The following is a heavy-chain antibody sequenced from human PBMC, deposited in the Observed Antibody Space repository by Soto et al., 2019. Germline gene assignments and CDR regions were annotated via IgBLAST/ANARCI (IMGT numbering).Heavy chain of an antibody. Sequence: QVQLQESGPGLVKPSGTLSLTCAVSGGSISSSNWWSWVRQPPGKGLEWIGEIYHSGSTNYNPSPKSRVTISVGKSKNQFALQLSSVTSADTAVYYCARVSGSYYYVMDVWGQGTTVTVSS. CDR3: ARVSGSYYYVMDV. V-gene: IGHV4-4*02. CDR1: GGSISSSNW. CDR2: IYHSGST. J-gene: IGHJ6*02. D-gene: IGHD1-26*01.